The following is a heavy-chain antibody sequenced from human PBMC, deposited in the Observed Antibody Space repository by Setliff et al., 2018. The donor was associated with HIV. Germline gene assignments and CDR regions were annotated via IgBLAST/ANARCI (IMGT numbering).Heavy chain of an antibody. CDR3: ARSVVVYGGDSVPFDI. Sequence: GASVKVSCKTSGGTFSIFSITWVRQAPGQGLEWMGGINAGNGDTKYSQNFQGRVTITTETSATTAFMELSNLKSEDTAMYYCARSVVVYGGDSVPFDIWGPGTLVTVSS. D-gene: IGHD2-21*02. CDR1: GGTFSIFS. V-gene: IGHV1-3*01. CDR2: INAGNGDT. J-gene: IGHJ3*02.